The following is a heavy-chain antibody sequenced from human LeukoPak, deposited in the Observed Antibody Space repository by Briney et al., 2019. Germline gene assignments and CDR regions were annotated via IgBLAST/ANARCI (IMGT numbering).Heavy chain of an antibody. D-gene: IGHD3-3*01. Sequence: SETLSLTCTVSGGSISSSRYYWGWIRQPPGKGLEWIGSIYYSGSTYDNPSLKSRVTISVDTSKNHFSLKLSSVTAADTAVYYCARVGYYDFWSASRPTYNWFDPWGQGTLVTVSS. CDR3: ARVGYYDFWSASRPTYNWFDP. CDR1: GGSISSSRYY. V-gene: IGHV4-39*07. CDR2: IYYSGST. J-gene: IGHJ5*02.